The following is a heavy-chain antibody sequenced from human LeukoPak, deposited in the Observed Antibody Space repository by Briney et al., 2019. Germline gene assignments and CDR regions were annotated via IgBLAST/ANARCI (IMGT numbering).Heavy chain of an antibody. CDR2: ISSSGSTI. D-gene: IGHD1-26*01. Sequence: GGSLRLSCAASGFTFSSYEMNWVRQAPGKGLEWVSYISSSGSTIYYADSVKGRFTISRDNAKNSLYLQMNSLRAEDTAVYYCAKDYSGSYRGLFDYWGQGTLVTVSS. CDR3: AKDYSGSYRGLFDY. CDR1: GFTFSSYE. J-gene: IGHJ4*02. V-gene: IGHV3-48*03.